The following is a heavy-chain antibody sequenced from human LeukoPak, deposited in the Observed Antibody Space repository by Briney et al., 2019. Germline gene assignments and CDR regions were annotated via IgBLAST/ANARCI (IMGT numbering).Heavy chain of an antibody. D-gene: IGHD4-23*01. Sequence: TPSETLSLTCTVSGGSISSYYGSWIRQPPGKGLEWIGYIYYSGSTNYNPSLKSRVTISVDTSKNQFSLKLSSVTAADTAVYYCARADYGGIGGPFDYWGQGTLVTVSS. CDR1: GGSISSYY. J-gene: IGHJ4*02. CDR3: ARADYGGIGGPFDY. CDR2: IYYSGST. V-gene: IGHV4-59*01.